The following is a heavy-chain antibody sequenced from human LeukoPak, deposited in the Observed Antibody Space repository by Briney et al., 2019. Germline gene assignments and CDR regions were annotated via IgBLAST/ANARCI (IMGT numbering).Heavy chain of an antibody. Sequence: AGGSLRLSCAASGFTFSSYAMSWVRQAPGKGLEWVSAISGSGGSTYYADSVKGRFTISRDNSKNTLYLQMNGLRAEDTAVYYCAKDRRLIDFGDYWGQGTLVTVSS. CDR2: ISGSGGST. D-gene: IGHD4/OR15-4a*01. J-gene: IGHJ4*02. V-gene: IGHV3-23*01. CDR1: GFTFSSYA. CDR3: AKDRRLIDFGDY.